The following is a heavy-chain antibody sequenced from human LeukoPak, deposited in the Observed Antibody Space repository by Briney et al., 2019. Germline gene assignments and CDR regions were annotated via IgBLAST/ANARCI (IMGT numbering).Heavy chain of an antibody. Sequence: PSETLSLTCTVSGGSISSSSYYWGWIRQPPGKGLEWIGSIYYSGSTYYNPSLKSRVTISVDTSKNQFSLKLSSVTAADTAVYYCARVEARFDPWGQGTLVTVSS. CDR3: ARVEARFDP. V-gene: IGHV4-39*07. CDR1: GGSISSSSYY. CDR2: IYYSGST. J-gene: IGHJ5*02.